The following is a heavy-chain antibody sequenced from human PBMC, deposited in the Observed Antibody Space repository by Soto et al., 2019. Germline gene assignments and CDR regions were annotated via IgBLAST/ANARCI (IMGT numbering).Heavy chain of an antibody. D-gene: IGHD3-22*01. CDR1: GGSFSGYY. CDR3: ARNYYDSSGYYVY. V-gene: IGHV4-34*01. Sequence: SETLSLTCAVYGGSFSGYYWSWIRQPPGKGLEWIGEINHSGSTNYNPSLKSRVTISIDTSENQFSLKLSSVTAADTAVYYCARNYYDSSGYYVYWGQGTLVTVSS. J-gene: IGHJ4*02. CDR2: INHSGST.